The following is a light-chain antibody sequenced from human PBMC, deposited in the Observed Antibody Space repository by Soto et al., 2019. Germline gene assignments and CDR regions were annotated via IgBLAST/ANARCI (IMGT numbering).Light chain of an antibody. CDR1: QSVGSW. V-gene: IGKV1-5*03. J-gene: IGKJ2*02. Sequence: DIQMTQSPSTLSASVGDRVTITCRASQSVGSWLAWYQQKPGKAPKYLIYKASILESGVPSRFSGSGSGTEFTLTISSLPPYYFATYYCQQYDAYPWTFGQGTKQDFK. CDR3: QQYDAYPWT. CDR2: KAS.